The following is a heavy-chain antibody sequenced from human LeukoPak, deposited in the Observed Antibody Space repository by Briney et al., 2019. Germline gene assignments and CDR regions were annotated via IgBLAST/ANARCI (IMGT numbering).Heavy chain of an antibody. J-gene: IGHJ1*01. V-gene: IGHV4-39*01. Sequence: WETLSLTCTVSGGSISSTSYYWGWIRQPPGKGLEWIGTIYYSGSTYYNPSLKSRVTISVDTSKNQFSLKLSSVTAADTAVYYCARLTPLYCSGGSCFSPSYFQHWGQGTLVTVSS. D-gene: IGHD2-15*01. CDR1: GGSISSTSYY. CDR3: ARLTPLYCSGGSCFSPSYFQH. CDR2: IYYSGST.